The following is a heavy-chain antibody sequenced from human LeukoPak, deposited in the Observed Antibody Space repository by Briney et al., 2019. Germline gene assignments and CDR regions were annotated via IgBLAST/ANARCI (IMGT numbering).Heavy chain of an antibody. D-gene: IGHD2-15*01. CDR1: GFTFSNYA. CDR2: ISGSGNNT. Sequence: GGSLRLSCAASGFTFSNYAMSWVRHAPGKGLEWVSAISGSGNNTYYADSVKGRFTVSRDNSTNTLYLQMNSLRAEDTGVYYCAKRGTSSYNWFDPWGQGTLVTVSS. CDR3: AKRGTSSYNWFDP. J-gene: IGHJ5*02. V-gene: IGHV3-23*01.